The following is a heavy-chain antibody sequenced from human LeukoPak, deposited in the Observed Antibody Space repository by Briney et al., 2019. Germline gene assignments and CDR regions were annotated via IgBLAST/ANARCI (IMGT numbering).Heavy chain of an antibody. J-gene: IGHJ6*03. CDR2: TFYSGST. CDR3: ARTGGTTVTTRDYYYYYYMDV. V-gene: IGHV4-39*07. CDR1: GDSISSSSYY. Sequence: SETLSLTCTVSGDSISSSSYYWDWIRQPPGKGLEWIRSTFYSGSTYYNPSLKSRVTISVDTSKNQFSLKLSSVTAADTAVYYCARTGGTTVTTRDYYYYYYMDVWGKGTTVTVSS. D-gene: IGHD4-11*01.